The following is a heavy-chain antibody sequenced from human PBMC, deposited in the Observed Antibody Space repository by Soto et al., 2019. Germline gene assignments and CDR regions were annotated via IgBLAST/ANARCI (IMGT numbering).Heavy chain of an antibody. CDR3: ARGRGYSYGLDP. CDR1: GDSISSNNNY. CDR2: ISYSGTT. V-gene: IGHV4-30-4*01. D-gene: IGHD5-18*01. J-gene: IGHJ5*02. Sequence: SETLSLTCTVSGDSISSNNNYWSWIRQPPGEGLEWIGFISYSGTTSYSPSLKSRVAISLDTTKNQFSLSLSSVTAADTAVYYCARGRGYSYGLDPWGQGTLVTVSS.